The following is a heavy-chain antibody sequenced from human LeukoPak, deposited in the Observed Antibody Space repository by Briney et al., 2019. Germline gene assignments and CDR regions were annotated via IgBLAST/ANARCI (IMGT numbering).Heavy chain of an antibody. Sequence: PGGSLRLSCAASGFTFSSDAMSWVRQAPGKGLEWVSSISSSGSYIYYADSVKGRFTISRDNAKKSLYLQMNSLRAEDTAVYYCARDQYSSGWYDSWGQGTRVTVSS. D-gene: IGHD3-22*01. V-gene: IGHV3-21*01. CDR1: GFTFSSDA. J-gene: IGHJ5*01. CDR2: ISSSGSYI. CDR3: ARDQYSSGWYDS.